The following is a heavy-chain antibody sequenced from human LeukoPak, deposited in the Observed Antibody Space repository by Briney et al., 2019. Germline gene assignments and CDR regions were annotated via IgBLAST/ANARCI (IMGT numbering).Heavy chain of an antibody. J-gene: IGHJ4*02. Sequence: GGSLRLSCVASGFTFSSYSMNWVRQAPGKGLEWVSSISSSRSYKYYADSVKGRFTISRDNAKNSLFLQMNSLRAEDTAMYYCVRDFTSLIVGTTTSDYWGQGTLVTVSA. CDR2: ISSSRSYK. CDR1: GFTFSSYS. D-gene: IGHD1-26*01. V-gene: IGHV3-21*01. CDR3: VRDFTSLIVGTTTSDY.